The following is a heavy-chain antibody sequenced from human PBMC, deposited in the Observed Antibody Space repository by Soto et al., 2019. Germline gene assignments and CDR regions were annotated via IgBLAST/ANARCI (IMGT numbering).Heavy chain of an antibody. V-gene: IGHV3-30-3*01. D-gene: IGHD4-17*01. CDR1: GFTFSRYA. CDR2: ISYDGGTE. CDR3: TREHTPVTVPRIFDF. Sequence: QVQLVESGGGVVQPGRSLRLSCAASGFTFSRYAMHWVRQAPGKGLEWAAVISYDGGTEHYADSVKGRFTISRDNYKNTLYLQMNGLRDDDTAVYYCTREHTPVTVPRIFDFWGQGTLVTVSS. J-gene: IGHJ4*02.